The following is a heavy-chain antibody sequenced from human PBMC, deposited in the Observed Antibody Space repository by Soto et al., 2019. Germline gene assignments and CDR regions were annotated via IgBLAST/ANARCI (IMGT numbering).Heavy chain of an antibody. CDR1: GGTFSSYT. CDR3: AIGSTYSGEFEF. Sequence: VQLVQSGAEVKQPGSSVKLSVKESGGTFSSYTVTWVRQAPGHGLEWMGGFVPIVGTTDYSQNFQGRLTITADESATTGYMELSSLTSDDTARYYCAIGSTYSGEFEFWGQGTLVTFSS. V-gene: IGHV1-69*01. D-gene: IGHD1-26*01. J-gene: IGHJ4*02. CDR2: FVPIVGTT.